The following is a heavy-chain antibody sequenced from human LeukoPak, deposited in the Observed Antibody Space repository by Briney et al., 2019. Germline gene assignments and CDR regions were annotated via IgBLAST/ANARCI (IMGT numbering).Heavy chain of an antibody. CDR3: ARGRYSSGLDY. D-gene: IGHD6-19*01. CDR2: INHSGST. CDR1: GGSFSGYY. Sequence: SETLSLTCAVYGGSFSGYYWSWIRQPPGKGLEWIGEINHSGSTNYNPSLKSRVTISVDTSKNQFALKLGSVTAADTAVYYCARGRYSSGLDYWGPGTLVTVSS. J-gene: IGHJ4*02. V-gene: IGHV4-34*01.